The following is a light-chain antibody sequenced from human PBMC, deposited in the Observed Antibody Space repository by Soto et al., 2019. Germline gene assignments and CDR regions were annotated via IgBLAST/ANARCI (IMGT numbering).Light chain of an antibody. J-gene: IGKJ1*01. CDR1: QSVNSSY. CDR2: GAS. V-gene: IGKV3-20*01. Sequence: EIVLTQSPGTLSLSPGERVTLSCRASQSVNSSYLAWYQHKPGQAPRLLIYGASTRATGIPDRFSGSGSGTDFTLTIARLEPGDFAVYYCQQFQSSLRTFGQGTKVEV. CDR3: QQFQSSLRT.